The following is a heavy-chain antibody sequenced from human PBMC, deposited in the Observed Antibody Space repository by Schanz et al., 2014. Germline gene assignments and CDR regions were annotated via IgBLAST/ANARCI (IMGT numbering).Heavy chain of an antibody. Sequence: QVQLVQSGAEVKKPGSSVKVSCKASGGTFSSSTLTWVRQAPGQGLEWMGRIIPILDKTNYAQKFQGRVTMTADKSTSTVYMEVSGLRSEGTAVYYCAKVDRTRYYAMDVWGRGTTVTVAS. V-gene: IGHV1-69*02. J-gene: IGHJ6*02. D-gene: IGHD3-9*01. CDR1: GGTFSSST. CDR3: AKVDRTRYYAMDV. CDR2: IIPILDKT.